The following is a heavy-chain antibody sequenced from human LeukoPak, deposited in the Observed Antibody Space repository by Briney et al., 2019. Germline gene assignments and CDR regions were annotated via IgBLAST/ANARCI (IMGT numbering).Heavy chain of an antibody. CDR2: ISSSGSTI. J-gene: IGHJ5*02. CDR3: ARVQLAGYSSGWYGWDWFDP. Sequence: GGSLRLSCAASRFTFSSYEMNWDRQAPGKGLEWVSYISSSGSTIYYADSVKGRFTISRDNAKNSLYLQMNSLRAEDTAVYYCARVQLAGYSSGWYGWDWFDPWGQGTLVTVSS. CDR1: RFTFSSYE. V-gene: IGHV3-48*03. D-gene: IGHD6-19*01.